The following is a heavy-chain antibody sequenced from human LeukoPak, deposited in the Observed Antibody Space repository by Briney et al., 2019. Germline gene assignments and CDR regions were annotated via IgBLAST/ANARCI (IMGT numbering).Heavy chain of an antibody. CDR2: IYHSGST. CDR1: GYSISSGYY. CDR3: ARHKVGDYYNPSDY. J-gene: IGHJ4*02. D-gene: IGHD4-17*01. V-gene: IGHV4-38-2*02. Sequence: KPSETLSLTCTVSGYSISSGYYWGWIRQPPGKGLEWIGSIYHSGSTYYNPSLKSRVTISVDTSKNQFSLKLSSVTAADTAVYYCARHKVGDYYNPSDYWGQGTLVTVSS.